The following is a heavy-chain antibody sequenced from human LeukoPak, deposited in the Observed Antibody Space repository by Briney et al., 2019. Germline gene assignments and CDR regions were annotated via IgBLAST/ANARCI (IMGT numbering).Heavy chain of an antibody. V-gene: IGHV4-4*07. D-gene: IGHD3-22*01. CDR3: ARDRYYYDSSAYYYRFDP. J-gene: IGHJ5*02. CDR1: GGSISNYY. CDR2: IYTSGST. Sequence: SETLSLTCTVSGGSISNYYWSWIRQPAGKGLEWIGRIYTSGSTNCNPSLKSRVTMSVDTSKNQFSLKLTSVTAADTAVYYCARDRYYYDSSAYYYRFDPWGQGTLVTVSS.